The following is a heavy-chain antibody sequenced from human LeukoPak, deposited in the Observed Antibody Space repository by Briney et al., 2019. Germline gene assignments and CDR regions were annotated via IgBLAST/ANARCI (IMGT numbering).Heavy chain of an antibody. J-gene: IGHJ6*02. V-gene: IGHV3-7*01. D-gene: IGHD6-6*01. CDR3: ARERFYRGSSSSYYGMNV. CDR1: GFTFSADS. Sequence: GRTLRLSCAASGFTFSADSMSWVRHAPGKGLEWVADIKQDGSEKYYVDSVKGRFSISRDNAKNSLCLQMNSLRGEDTAVYYCARERFYRGSSSSYYGMNVWGQGTTVTVSS. CDR2: IKQDGSEK.